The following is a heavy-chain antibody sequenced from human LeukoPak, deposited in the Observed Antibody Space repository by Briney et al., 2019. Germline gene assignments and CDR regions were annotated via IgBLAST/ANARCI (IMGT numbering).Heavy chain of an antibody. CDR3: ARDAIAADLNWFDP. CDR2: INHSGST. CDR1: GGSFSGYY. J-gene: IGHJ5*02. D-gene: IGHD6-13*01. Sequence: SETLSLTCAVYGGSFSGYYWSWIRQPPGKGLEWIGEINHSGSTNYNPSLKSRVTISVDTSKNQFSLKLSSVTAADTAVYYCARDAIAADLNWFDPWGQGTLVTVSS. V-gene: IGHV4-34*01.